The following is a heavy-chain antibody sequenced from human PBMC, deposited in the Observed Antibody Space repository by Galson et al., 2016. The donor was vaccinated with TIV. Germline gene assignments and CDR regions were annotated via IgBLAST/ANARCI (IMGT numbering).Heavy chain of an antibody. Sequence: SLRLSCAASGFAFSRYSIHWVRQAPGKGLEWVANIKEDGSEKYYVDSMKGRFTISRDNAKNSLYLQMNSLRAEDTAVYYCAKRDYYQSTDYFPLFDYWGQGSLVTVSS. J-gene: IGHJ4*02. V-gene: IGHV3-7*03. D-gene: IGHD3-10*01. CDR2: IKEDGSEK. CDR3: AKRDYYQSTDYFPLFDY. CDR1: GFAFSRYS.